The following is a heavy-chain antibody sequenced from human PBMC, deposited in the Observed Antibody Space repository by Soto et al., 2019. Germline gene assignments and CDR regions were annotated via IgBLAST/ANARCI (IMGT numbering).Heavy chain of an antibody. D-gene: IGHD4-17*01. J-gene: IGHJ6*02. CDR2: FDPEDGET. CDR3: ATTGLGYYYYYYGMDV. V-gene: IGHV1-24*01. Sequence: GSVKVSCKVSGYTLTELSLHWVRQAPGKGLEWMGGFDPEDGETIYAQKFQGRVTMTEDTSTDTAYMELSSLRSEDTAVYYCATTGLGYYYYYYGMDVWGQGTTVTVSS. CDR1: GYTLTELS.